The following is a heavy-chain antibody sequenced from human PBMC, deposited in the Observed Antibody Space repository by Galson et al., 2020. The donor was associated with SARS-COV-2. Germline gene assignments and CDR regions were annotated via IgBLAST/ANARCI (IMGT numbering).Heavy chain of an antibody. CDR3: ARSYGDLWDDHYFDY. V-gene: IGHV4-4*02. Sequence: ETLSLTCDVSGGSISTKNWWTWVRQSPGKGLEWIGKIYHSGSINYHPALNSRVSISVDKSKNQFSLTLNSVTAADTAVYYCARSYGDLWDDHYFDYWGQGLLVTVSS. CDR1: GGSISTKNW. J-gene: IGHJ4*02. D-gene: IGHD2-21*02. CDR2: IYHSGSI.